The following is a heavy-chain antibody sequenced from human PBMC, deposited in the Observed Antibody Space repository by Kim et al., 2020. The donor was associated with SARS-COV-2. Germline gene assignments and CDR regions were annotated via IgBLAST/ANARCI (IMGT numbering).Heavy chain of an antibody. CDR2: INPSGGST. D-gene: IGHD6-19*01. V-gene: IGHV1-46*01. CDR3: ARVVLGYSSGWYYLDY. J-gene: IGHJ4*02. CDR1: GYTFTSYY. Sequence: ASVKVSCKASGYTFTSYYMHWVRQAPGQGLEWMGIINPSGGSTSYAQKFQGRVTMTRDTSTSTVYMELSSLRSEDTAVYYCARVVLGYSSGWYYLDYWGQGTLVTVSS.